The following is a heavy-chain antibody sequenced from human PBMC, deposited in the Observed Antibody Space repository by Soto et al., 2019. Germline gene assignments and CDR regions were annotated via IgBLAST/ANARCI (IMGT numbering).Heavy chain of an antibody. V-gene: IGHV4-61*01. CDR2: MYYTGVT. J-gene: IGHJ6*02. Sequence: SETLSLTCSVSVGSVRRGNHFWNWIRHPPGRGLEWLGYMYYTGVTNYNPSLKSRVSMSVDTSKDQFSLNLTSLTAADTAVYYCARGGEPLGYYGLDVWGQGTTVTVSS. CDR3: ARGGEPLGYYGLDV. CDR1: VGSVRRGNHF.